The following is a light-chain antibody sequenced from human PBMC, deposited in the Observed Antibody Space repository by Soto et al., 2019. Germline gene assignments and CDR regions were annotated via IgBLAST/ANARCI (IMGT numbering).Light chain of an antibody. CDR3: TSYTAFSTDML. CDR2: QVT. V-gene: IGLV2-14*01. Sequence: QSVLTQPASVSGSPGQSITISCTGTSSDVGNYNFVSWYQHHAGTAPKLIIYQVTNRPSGVSDRFSGSKSGDTASLTISGLQAEDEADYYCTSYTAFSTDMLFGGGTKLTVL. J-gene: IGLJ2*01. CDR1: SSDVGNYNF.